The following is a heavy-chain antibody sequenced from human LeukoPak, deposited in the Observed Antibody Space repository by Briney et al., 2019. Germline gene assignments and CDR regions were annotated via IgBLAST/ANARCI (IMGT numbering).Heavy chain of an antibody. CDR2: INHSGST. CDR3: ARAYGDSAYWYFDL. D-gene: IGHD4-17*01. J-gene: IGHJ2*01. CDR1: GGSFSGYY. V-gene: IGHV4-34*01. Sequence: PSEALSLTCAVYGGSFSGYYWSWIRQPPGKGLEWIGEINHSGSTNYNPSLKSRVTISVDTSKNQFSLKLSSVTAADTAVYYCARAYGDSAYWYFDLWGRGTLVTVSS.